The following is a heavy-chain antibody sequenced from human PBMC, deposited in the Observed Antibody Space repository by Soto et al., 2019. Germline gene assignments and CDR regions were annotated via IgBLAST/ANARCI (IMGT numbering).Heavy chain of an antibody. CDR1: GGSFSGYY. CDR2: INHSGST. D-gene: IGHD3-3*01. CDR3: ARVEIFGVVIGGYFDY. V-gene: IGHV4-34*01. J-gene: IGHJ4*02. Sequence: SGTLSLTCAVYGGSFSGYYWSWIRQPPGKGLEWIGEINHSGSTNYNPSLKSRVTISVDTSKNQFSLKLSSVTAADTAVYYCARVEIFGVVIGGYFDYWRQGTLVTVSS.